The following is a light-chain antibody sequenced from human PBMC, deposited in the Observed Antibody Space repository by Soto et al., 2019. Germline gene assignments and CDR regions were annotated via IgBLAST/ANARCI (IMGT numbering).Light chain of an antibody. CDR3: SSYTTSSTLEV. CDR1: STDGGGYKF. CDR2: EVN. V-gene: IGLV2-14*01. J-gene: IGLJ1*01. Sequence: QSALTQPASVSGSPGQSITISCTGTSTDGGGYKFVYWYQQHPGKAPKLMIYEVNNRPSGVSNRFSGSKSGNTASLTISGLQAEDEADYYCSSYTTSSTLEVFGTGTKLTVL.